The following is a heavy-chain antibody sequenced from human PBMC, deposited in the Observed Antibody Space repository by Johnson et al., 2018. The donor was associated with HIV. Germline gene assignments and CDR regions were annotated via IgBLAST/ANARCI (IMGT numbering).Heavy chain of an antibody. V-gene: IGHV3-30*04. D-gene: IGHD1-26*01. Sequence: QVQLVESGGGLVQPGRSLRLSCAASGFTFSSYAMHWVRQAPGKGLEWVAVISYDGSNKYYADSVKGRFTISRDNSKNTLYLQMNSLRAEDTAVYYWARDMVGATFDDAFDIWGQGTMVTVSS. CDR3: ARDMVGATFDDAFDI. CDR1: GFTFSSYA. J-gene: IGHJ3*02. CDR2: ISYDGSNK.